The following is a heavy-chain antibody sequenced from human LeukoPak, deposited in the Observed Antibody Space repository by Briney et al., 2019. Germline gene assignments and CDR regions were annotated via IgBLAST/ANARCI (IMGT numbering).Heavy chain of an antibody. V-gene: IGHV4-34*01. CDR2: INHSGST. J-gene: IGHJ4*02. CDR1: GVSFSGYY. D-gene: IGHD1-14*01. CDR3: AREGVNRYYFDY. Sequence: SETLSLTCAVYGVSFSGYYWGWIRQPPGKGLEWIGEINHSGSTNYNPSLKSRVTISVDTSKNQFSLKLSSVTAADTAVYYCAREGVNRYYFDYWGQGTLVTVSS.